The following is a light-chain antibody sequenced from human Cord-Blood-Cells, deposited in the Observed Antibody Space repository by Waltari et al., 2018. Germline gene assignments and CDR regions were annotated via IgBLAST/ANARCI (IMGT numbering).Light chain of an antibody. CDR3: QKYNSAPWT. V-gene: IGKV1-27*01. CDR1: QGISNY. CDR2: AAS. J-gene: IGKJ1*01. Sequence: DLQIAQSPSSLSPSVGYSVTITCRASQGISNYLAWYQQKPGKVPKLLIYAASPLQSGVPSRFSSSGSGTDFTLTISSLQPEDVATYYCQKYNSAPWTFGQGTKVEIK.